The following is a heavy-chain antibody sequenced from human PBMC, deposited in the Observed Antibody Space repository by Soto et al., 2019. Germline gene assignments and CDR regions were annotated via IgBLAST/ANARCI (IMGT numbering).Heavy chain of an antibody. CDR3: AGGSQRGWRTRSSSSGGDAFDI. CDR2: ISSSSSYI. CDR1: GFTFSSYS. V-gene: IGHV3-21*01. D-gene: IGHD6-6*01. Sequence: GGSLRLSCAASGFTFSSYSMNWVRQAPGKGLEWVSSISSSSSYIYYADSVKGRFTISRDNAKNSLYLQMNSLRAEDTAVYYWAGGSQRGWRTRSSSSGGDAFDIWGQGTMGTVSS. J-gene: IGHJ3*02.